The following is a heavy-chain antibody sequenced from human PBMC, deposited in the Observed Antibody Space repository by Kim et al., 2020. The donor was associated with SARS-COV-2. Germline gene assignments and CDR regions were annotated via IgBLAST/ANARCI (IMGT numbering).Heavy chain of an antibody. J-gene: IGHJ4*02. Sequence: SETLSLTCTVSGGSISSSSYYWGWIRQPPGKGLEWIGSIYYSGSTYYNPSLKSRVTISVDTSKNQFSLKLSSVTAADTAVYYCARHHRIWSGPYYFDYWGQGTLVTVSS. D-gene: IGHD3-3*01. CDR1: GGSISSSSYY. V-gene: IGHV4-39*01. CDR3: ARHHRIWSGPYYFDY. CDR2: IYYSGST.